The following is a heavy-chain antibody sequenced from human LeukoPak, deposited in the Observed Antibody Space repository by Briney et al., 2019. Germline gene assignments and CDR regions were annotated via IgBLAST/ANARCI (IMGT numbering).Heavy chain of an antibody. Sequence: GGSRRLSCAASGFTLSSSWMHWVRQVPGEGLVWVARMNEDGRRTDVAGSVRGRFTISRDIAKNTLFLQMNSLRVEDTAVYHCVRDFGGEDDFWGQGTLVAVSS. CDR3: VRDFGGEDDF. J-gene: IGHJ4*02. CDR1: GFTLSSSW. D-gene: IGHD2-15*01. CDR2: MNEDGRRT. V-gene: IGHV3-74*01.